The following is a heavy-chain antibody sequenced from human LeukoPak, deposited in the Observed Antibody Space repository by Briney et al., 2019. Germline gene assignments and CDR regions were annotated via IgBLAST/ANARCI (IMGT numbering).Heavy chain of an antibody. CDR1: GVTFSSYP. V-gene: IGHV3-23*01. D-gene: IGHD3-3*01. J-gene: IGHJ4*02. CDR3: AKDLYDFWSGYRLDY. CDR2: LSGSGGST. Sequence: GGSLRLSCAASGVTFSSYPMSLVREAPGQRLESVSALSGSGGSTYYADSVKGRFTISRDNSKNTLYLQMDSLRAEDTAVYYCAKDLYDFWSGYRLDYWGQGTLVTVSS.